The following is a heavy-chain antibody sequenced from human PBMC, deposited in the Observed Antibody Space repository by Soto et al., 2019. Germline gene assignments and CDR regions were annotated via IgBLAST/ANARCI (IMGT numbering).Heavy chain of an antibody. CDR3: ARDKITGLFDY. CDR2: INHSGST. J-gene: IGHJ4*02. D-gene: IGHD2-8*02. CDR1: GGTISDYS. Sequence: SQTLSVTRAVDGGTISDYSWTWIRQPPGTGLEWIGEINHSGSTNYNPSLKSRVTISVDTSKNQFSLKLTSVTAADTALYYCARDKITGLFDYWGQGTLVTVSS. V-gene: IGHV4-34*01.